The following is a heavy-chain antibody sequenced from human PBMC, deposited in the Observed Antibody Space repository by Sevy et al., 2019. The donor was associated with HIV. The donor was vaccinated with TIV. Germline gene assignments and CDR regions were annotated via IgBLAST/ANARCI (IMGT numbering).Heavy chain of an antibody. CDR2: ISYDGNNK. D-gene: IGHD2-2*01. CDR3: ARDGGCTSTSCLLYFDY. Sequence: GGSLRLSCTASGFTFSNYAMYWVRQAPGKGLEWVAVISYDGNNKDYADSVKGRFTISRDNAKNSLYLQMNSLRAEDTAIYYCARDGGCTSTSCLLYFDYWGQGTPVTVSS. J-gene: IGHJ4*02. CDR1: GFTFSNYA. V-gene: IGHV3-30*04.